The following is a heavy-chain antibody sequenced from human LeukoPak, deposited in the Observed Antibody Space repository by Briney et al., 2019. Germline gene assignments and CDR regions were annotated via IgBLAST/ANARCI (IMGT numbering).Heavy chain of an antibody. J-gene: IGHJ6*03. V-gene: IGHV3-30-3*01. Sequence: GGSLRLSCAASGFTFSSYAMHWVRQAPGKGLEWVAVISYDGSNKYYADSVKGRFTISRDNSKNTLYLQMNSLRAEDTAVYYCAKGYCSSTSCHSYYYYMDVWGKGTTVTVSS. CDR3: AKGYCSSTSCHSYYYYMDV. D-gene: IGHD2-2*01. CDR2: ISYDGSNK. CDR1: GFTFSSYA.